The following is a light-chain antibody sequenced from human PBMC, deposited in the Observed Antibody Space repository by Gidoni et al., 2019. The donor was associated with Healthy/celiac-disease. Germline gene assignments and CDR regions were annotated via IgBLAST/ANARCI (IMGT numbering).Light chain of an antibody. V-gene: IGKV1-9*01. Sequence: DIQLTQSPSFLSASVGDRVTITCRASQGISSYLLWHQQKPGKAPKLLIYGASTLQSGVPSRFSGSGSGTEFTLTISSLQPEGFATYYCQQFNSYPLTFGGGTKVEIK. CDR2: GAS. CDR1: QGISSY. J-gene: IGKJ4*01. CDR3: QQFNSYPLT.